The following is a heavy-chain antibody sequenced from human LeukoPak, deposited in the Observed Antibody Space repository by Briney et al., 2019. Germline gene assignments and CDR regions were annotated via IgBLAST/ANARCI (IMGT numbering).Heavy chain of an antibody. J-gene: IGHJ4*02. CDR3: AVGYRNGYLDY. CDR1: GYSFTTSW. Sequence: GESLKLSFKVSGYSFTTSWIGWVREMPGKGLEWMGIIYPGDSDARYSPSFQGQVTMSADKSISTASLQWSSLKASDTAMYYCAVGYRNGYLDYWGQGILVTVAS. D-gene: IGHD5-18*01. CDR2: IYPGDSDA. V-gene: IGHV5-51*01.